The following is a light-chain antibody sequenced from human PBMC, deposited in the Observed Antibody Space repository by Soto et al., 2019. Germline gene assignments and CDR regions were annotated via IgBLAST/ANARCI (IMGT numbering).Light chain of an antibody. CDR1: QTFYTGEETTS. V-gene: IGKV2-30*01. CDR2: KVS. J-gene: IGKJ2*01. Sequence: DVVMTQSPLSLPVTLGHRPPSPGGLSQTFYTGEETTSLNWFQQRPAQSPRRLIYKVSNRDSGVPDRFSGSGSGTDFTLKISRVEAEDVGVYYCMQGTHWPRTFGQGTKLEIK. CDR3: MQGTHWPRT.